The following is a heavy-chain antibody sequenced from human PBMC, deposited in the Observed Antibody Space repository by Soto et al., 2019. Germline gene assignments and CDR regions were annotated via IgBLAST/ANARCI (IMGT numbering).Heavy chain of an antibody. J-gene: IGHJ6*03. D-gene: IGHD6-6*01. CDR1: GYTFTSYD. CDR3: ARGVTYSSSSYYYYYMDV. V-gene: IGHV1-8*01. Sequence: AASVKVSCKASGYTFTSYDINWVRQATGQGLEWMGWMNPNSGNTGYAQKFQGRVTMTRNTSISTAYMELSCLRSEDTAVYYCARGVTYSSSSYYYYYMDVWGKGTTVTVSS. CDR2: MNPNSGNT.